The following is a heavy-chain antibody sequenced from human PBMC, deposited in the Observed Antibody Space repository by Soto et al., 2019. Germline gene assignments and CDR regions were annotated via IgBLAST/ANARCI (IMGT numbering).Heavy chain of an antibody. V-gene: IGHV4-31*03. Sequence: QVQLQESGPGLVKPSQTLSLTCTVAGGSIRSDGFYWNWIRQYPGKGLEWIGYIYHSGSTYYNPSLKSRVIMSVDTSKNQFSLKLTSVIVADTAVYYCARGLNSGWYDYFDYWGQGTLVTVSS. D-gene: IGHD6-19*01. J-gene: IGHJ4*02. CDR2: IYHSGST. CDR3: ARGLNSGWYDYFDY. CDR1: GGSIRSDGFY.